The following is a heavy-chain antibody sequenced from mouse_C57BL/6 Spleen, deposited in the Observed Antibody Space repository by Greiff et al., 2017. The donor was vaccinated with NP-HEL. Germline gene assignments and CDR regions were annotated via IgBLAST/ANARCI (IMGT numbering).Heavy chain of an antibody. CDR3: ARPYDGSSWFAY. Sequence: DVMLVESGGGLVKPGGSLKLSCAASGFTFSSYAMSWVRQTPEKRLEWVATISDGGSYTYYPDNVKGRFTISRDNAKNNLYLQMSHLKSEDTAMYYCARPYDGSSWFAYWGQGTLVTVSA. V-gene: IGHV5-4*03. D-gene: IGHD2-3*01. CDR1: GFTFSSYA. J-gene: IGHJ3*01. CDR2: ISDGGSYT.